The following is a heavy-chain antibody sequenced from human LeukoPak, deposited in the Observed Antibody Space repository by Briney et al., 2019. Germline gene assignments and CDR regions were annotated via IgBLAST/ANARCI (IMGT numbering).Heavy chain of an antibody. CDR3: AKKDSGPYYDFWSGYYTDHNWFDP. CDR2: ISGSGGST. D-gene: IGHD3-3*01. V-gene: IGHV3-23*01. CDR1: GFTFSSYA. Sequence: PGGSLRLSCAASGFTFSSYAMSWVRQAPGKGLEWVSAISGSGGSTYYADSVKGRFTISRDNSKNTLYLQMNSLRAEDTAVYYCAKKDSGPYYDFWSGYYTDHNWFDPWGQGTLVTVSS. J-gene: IGHJ5*02.